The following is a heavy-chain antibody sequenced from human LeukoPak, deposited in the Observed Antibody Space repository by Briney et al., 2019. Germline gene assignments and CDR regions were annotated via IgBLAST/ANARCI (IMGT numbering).Heavy chain of an antibody. V-gene: IGHV3-7*03. CDR3: ARDLAAPYGNWFDP. Sequence: GGSLRLSCAASGFTFSSYWMSWVRQAPGKGLEWVANIKQDGSEKYYVDSVKGRFTISRDNSKNTLYLQMSSLRAEDTAVYYCARDLAAPYGNWFDPWGQGTLVTVSS. CDR1: GFTFSSYW. J-gene: IGHJ5*02. D-gene: IGHD6-6*01. CDR2: IKQDGSEK.